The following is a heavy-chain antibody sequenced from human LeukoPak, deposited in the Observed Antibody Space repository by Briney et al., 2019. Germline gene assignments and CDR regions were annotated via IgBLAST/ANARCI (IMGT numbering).Heavy chain of an antibody. CDR1: GDSISSGSFY. D-gene: IGHD3-10*01. J-gene: IGHJ4*02. V-gene: IGHV4-61*02. CDR3: AKDRGDTHNSGYFVY. CDR2: IYTSGGT. Sequence: PSETLSLTCTVSGDSISSGSFYWSWIRQPAGKGLEWIGRIYTSGGTDYNPSLKSRVTISRDTSKNQFSLKLSSVTAADTAVYYCAKDRGDTHNSGYFVYWGQGTLVTVSS.